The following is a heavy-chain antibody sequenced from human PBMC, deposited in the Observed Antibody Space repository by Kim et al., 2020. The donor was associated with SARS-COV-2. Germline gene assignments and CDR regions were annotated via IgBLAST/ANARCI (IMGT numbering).Heavy chain of an antibody. D-gene: IGHD5-12*01. J-gene: IGHJ6*02. CDR1: GFTFDDYA. CDR2: ISWDGGST. CDR3: AKSLGRDGYNFGNYYYGMDV. V-gene: IGHV3-43D*03. Sequence: GGSLRLSCAASGFTFDDYAMHWVRQAPGKGLEWVSLISWDGGSTYYADSVKGRFTISRDNSKNSLYLQMNSLRAEDTALYYCAKSLGRDGYNFGNYYYGMDVWGQGTTVTVSS.